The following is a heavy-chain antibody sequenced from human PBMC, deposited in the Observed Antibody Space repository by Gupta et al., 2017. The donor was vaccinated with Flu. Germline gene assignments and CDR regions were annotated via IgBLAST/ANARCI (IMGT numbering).Heavy chain of an antibody. Sequence: HGVRQAPGQGLEWMGAINPSGGSTSYAQWFQGRITMTRDTSTSIVYMELSSLRSEDTAVYYCAREGSGSYGYWGQGTLVTVSS. CDR3: AREGSGSYGY. J-gene: IGHJ4*02. V-gene: IGHV1-46*01. CDR2: INPSGGST. D-gene: IGHD1-26*01.